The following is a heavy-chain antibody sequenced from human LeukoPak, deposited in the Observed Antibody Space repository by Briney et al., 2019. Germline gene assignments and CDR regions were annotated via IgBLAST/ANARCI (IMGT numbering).Heavy chain of an antibody. Sequence: SETLSLTCTVSGGSISGGYWSWIRQPPGRGLEWIGYIYVTGSRYDPYLQSRVTISVDRSRNQFFMKMSSVTAADTAVYYCARHIGGGIEDMDVWGKGTKVIVSS. CDR2: IYVTGS. J-gene: IGHJ6*03. CDR3: ARHIGGGIEDMDV. D-gene: IGHD3-16*02. V-gene: IGHV4-59*08. CDR1: GGSISGGY.